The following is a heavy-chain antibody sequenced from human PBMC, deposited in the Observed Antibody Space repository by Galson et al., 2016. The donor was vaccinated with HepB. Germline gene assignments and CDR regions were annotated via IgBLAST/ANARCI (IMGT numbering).Heavy chain of an antibody. CDR2: ISSGSAYK. CDR3: ARGGGYSSGRYSF. CDR1: GFTFNNAW. J-gene: IGHJ4*02. V-gene: IGHV3-21*01. Sequence: SLRLSCAASGFTFNNAWMHWVRQAPGKGLEWVSSISSGSAYKYYADSVKGRFTISRDNAKNSLYLQMNSLRVEDTAVYYCARGGGYSSGRYSFWGRGTLVTVSS. D-gene: IGHD6-13*01.